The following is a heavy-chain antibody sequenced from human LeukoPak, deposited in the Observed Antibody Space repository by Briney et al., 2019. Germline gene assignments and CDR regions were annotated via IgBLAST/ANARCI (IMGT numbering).Heavy chain of an antibody. D-gene: IGHD1-26*01. CDR3: ARDKSYSDAFDI. CDR1: GFTLSSYG. V-gene: IGHV3-33*01. J-gene: IGHJ3*02. Sequence: GGSLRLSCAASGFTLSSYGMHWVRQAPGKGLEWVAVIWYDGSNKYYADSVKGRFTISRDNSKNTLYLQMNSLRAEDTAVYYCARDKSYSDAFDIWGQGTMVTVFS. CDR2: IWYDGSNK.